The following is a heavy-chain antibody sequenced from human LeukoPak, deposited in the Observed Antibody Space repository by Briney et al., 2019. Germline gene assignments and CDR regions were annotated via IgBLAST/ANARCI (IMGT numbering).Heavy chain of an antibody. D-gene: IGHD3-22*01. V-gene: IGHV1-18*01. CDR2: ISAYNGNT. J-gene: IGHJ6*02. Sequence: ASVKVSCKASGYTFTSYGISWVRQAPGQGLEWMGWISAYNGNTNYAQKLRGRVTMTTDTSTSTAYMELRSLRSDDTAVYYCARGPMIVVVIKSYYYGMDVWGQGTTVTVSS. CDR1: GYTFTSYG. CDR3: ARGPMIVVVIKSYYYGMDV.